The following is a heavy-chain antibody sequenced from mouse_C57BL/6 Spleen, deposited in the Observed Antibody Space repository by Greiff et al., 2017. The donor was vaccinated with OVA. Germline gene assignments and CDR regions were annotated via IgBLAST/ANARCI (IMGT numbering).Heavy chain of an antibody. CDR3: ARGGDY. J-gene: IGHJ2*01. V-gene: IGHV1-50*01. Sequence: QVHVKQPGAELVKPGASVKLSCKASGYTFTSYWMQWVKQRPGQGLEWIGEIDPSDSYTNYNQKFKGKATLTVDTSSSTAYMQLSSLTSEDSAVCYCARGGDYWGQGTTLTVSS. CDR1: GYTFTSYW. CDR2: IDPSDSYT.